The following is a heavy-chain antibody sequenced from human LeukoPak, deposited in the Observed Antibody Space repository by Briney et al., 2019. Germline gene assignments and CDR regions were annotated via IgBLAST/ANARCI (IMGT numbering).Heavy chain of an antibody. CDR3: AKYCGGDSCWGTFDI. CDR1: GTSVSSNNW. J-gene: IGHJ3*02. V-gene: IGHV4-4*02. D-gene: IGHD2-15*01. Sequence: SETLSLTCAVSGTSVSSNNWWSWVRQSPGKGLEWIGEIYHSGSTNYNPSLKSRVTISLDKSKNQFSLKLSSVTAADTAVYYCAKYCGGDSCWGTFDIWGQGTMVTVSS. CDR2: IYHSGST.